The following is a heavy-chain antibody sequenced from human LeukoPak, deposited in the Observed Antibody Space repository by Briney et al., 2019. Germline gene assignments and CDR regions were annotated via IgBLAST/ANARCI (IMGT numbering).Heavy chain of an antibody. D-gene: IGHD4-17*01. CDR3: AKEPDYGDYFDY. V-gene: IGHV3-23*01. J-gene: IGHJ4*02. CDR1: GFTFSSYT. Sequence: GGSLRLSCAASGFTFSSYTMSWVRQAPGKGLEWVSAISGNGGSTYYADSVGDRFTISRDNSKNMLYLQMNSLRAEDTAVYYCAKEPDYGDYFDYWGQGTLVTVSS. CDR2: ISGNGGST.